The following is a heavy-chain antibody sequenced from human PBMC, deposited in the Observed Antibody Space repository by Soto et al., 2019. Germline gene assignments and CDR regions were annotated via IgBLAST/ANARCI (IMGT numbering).Heavy chain of an antibody. J-gene: IGHJ4*02. CDR1: GYTFSNFG. V-gene: IGHV1-18*01. CDR3: TKDAKFDDFYPVYLVNNF. Sequence: ASVKVSCKASGYTFSNFGISWVRQAPGEGLEWMGWISPNSEKTKIAQRFQGRVTMTTDISTSTSYLELRGLTSDDTAVYYCTKDAKFDDFYPVYLVNNFWGEEPLVTGS. D-gene: IGHD3-3*01. CDR2: ISPNSEKT.